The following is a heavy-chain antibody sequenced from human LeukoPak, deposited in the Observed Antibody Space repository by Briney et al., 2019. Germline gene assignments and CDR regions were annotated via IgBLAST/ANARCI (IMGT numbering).Heavy chain of an antibody. V-gene: IGHV4-39*01. CDR3: ARSWAPGYCSSTTCYNFDY. D-gene: IGHD2-2*02. CDR2: IYYSGRT. CDR1: GGSVSTSHYY. J-gene: IGHJ4*02. Sequence: SETLSLTCTVSGGSVSTSHYYWGWLRQPPGKGLEWIGYIYYSGRTYYNPPLKSRVTISVDTSKNEFSLKLSSVTAADTAVYYCARSWAPGYCSSTTCYNFDYWGQGTLVTVSS.